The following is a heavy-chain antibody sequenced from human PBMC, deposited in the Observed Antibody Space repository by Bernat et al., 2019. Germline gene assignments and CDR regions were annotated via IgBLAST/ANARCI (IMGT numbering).Heavy chain of an antibody. CDR2: ISGDGGST. CDR3: AKDPAAGNDLDY. V-gene: IGHV3-43*02. Sequence: EVQLVESGGGVVQPGGSLRLSCAASGFTLDDYAMHWVRQAPGKGLEWVSLISGDGGSTYYADSVKGRFTISRDNSKNSLYLQMNSLRTEDTALYYCAKDPAAGNDLDYWGQGTLVTVSS. CDR1: GFTLDDYA. J-gene: IGHJ4*02. D-gene: IGHD6-13*01.